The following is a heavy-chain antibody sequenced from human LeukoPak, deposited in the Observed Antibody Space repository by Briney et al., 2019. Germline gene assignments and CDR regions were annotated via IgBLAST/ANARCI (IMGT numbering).Heavy chain of an antibody. CDR3: ARVSRGTRAEYFQH. D-gene: IGHD3-16*01. CDR1: GYTFTSYG. J-gene: IGHJ1*01. CDR2: ISAYNGNT. V-gene: IGHV1-18*01. Sequence: ASVKVSCKASGYTFTSYGISWVRRAPGQGLEWMGWISAYNGNTNYAQKLQGRVTMTTDTSTSTAYMELRSLRSDDRAVYYCARVSRGTRAEYFQHWGQGTLVTVSS.